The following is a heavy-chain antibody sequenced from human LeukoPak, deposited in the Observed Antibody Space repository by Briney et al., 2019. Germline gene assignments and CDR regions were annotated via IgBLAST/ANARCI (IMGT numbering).Heavy chain of an antibody. D-gene: IGHD6-19*01. CDR3: ARETAVAGSDY. CDR2: ISSSGNRI. V-gene: IGHV3-48*03. Sequence: GGSLRLSCAASGFTFSSYEMNWVRQAPGKGLEWVSDISSSGNRIHYADPVKGRFTISRDNAKNSLYLQMNSLRAEDTAVYYCARETAVAGSDYWGQGTLVTVSS. J-gene: IGHJ4*02. CDR1: GFTFSSYE.